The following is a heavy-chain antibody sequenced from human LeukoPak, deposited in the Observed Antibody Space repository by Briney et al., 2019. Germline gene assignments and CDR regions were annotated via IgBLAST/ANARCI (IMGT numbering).Heavy chain of an antibody. V-gene: IGHV4-59*01. CDR1: GGSISSYY. Sequence: SETLSLTCTVSGGSISSYYWSWIRQPPGKGLEWIGYIYYSGSTNYNPSLKSRVTISVDTSKNQFSLKLSSVTAADTAVYYCARTQLWLPPNYYYYGMDVWGQGTTVTVSS. J-gene: IGHJ6*02. CDR3: ARTQLWLPPNYYYYGMDV. CDR2: IYYSGST. D-gene: IGHD5-18*01.